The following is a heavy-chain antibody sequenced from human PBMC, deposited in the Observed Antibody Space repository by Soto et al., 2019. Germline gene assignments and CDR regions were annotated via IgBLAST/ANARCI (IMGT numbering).Heavy chain of an antibody. Sequence: HGESLKISCKGSGYSFTTYWIAWVRQMPGKGLEWMGIIYPGDSDTRYSPSFQGQVTISADKSINTAYLQWSSLKASDTAMYYCTRRASRGTNSWLGPFDYWGQGTLVTVSS. D-gene: IGHD6-13*01. CDR3: TRRASRGTNSWLGPFDY. V-gene: IGHV5-51*01. CDR1: GYSFTTYW. J-gene: IGHJ4*02. CDR2: IYPGDSDT.